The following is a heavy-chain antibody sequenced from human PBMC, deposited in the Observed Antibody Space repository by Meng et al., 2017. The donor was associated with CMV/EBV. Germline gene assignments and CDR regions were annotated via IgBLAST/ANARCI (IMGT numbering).Heavy chain of an antibody. CDR3: ARLSGSGTTSTGYHYAFDS. D-gene: IGHD3-22*01. CDR2: IYYSGTT. J-gene: IGHJ4*02. Sequence: QVQRQGSGPGLGKPSPTLSLTCSVSGGSISSGDYYWSWIRQPPGKGLEWIGYIYYSGTTYYNPSLESRVTISVDTSKNQFSLNLSSVTAADTAVYYCARLSGSGTTSTGYHYAFDSWGQGTLVTVSS. CDR1: GGSISSGDYY. V-gene: IGHV4-30-4*08.